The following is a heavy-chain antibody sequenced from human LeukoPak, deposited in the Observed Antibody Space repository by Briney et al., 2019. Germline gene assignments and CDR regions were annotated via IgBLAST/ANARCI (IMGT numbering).Heavy chain of an antibody. Sequence: PGGPLRLSCAASGFTFTSYAMSWVRQAPGKGLEWVSYISSSSSTIYYADSVKGRFTISRDNAKNSLYLQMNSLRAEDTAVYYCARVRSSGWVRDDAFDIWGQGTMVTVSS. D-gene: IGHD6-19*01. CDR2: ISSSSSTI. CDR1: GFTFTSYA. J-gene: IGHJ3*02. CDR3: ARVRSSGWVRDDAFDI. V-gene: IGHV3-48*04.